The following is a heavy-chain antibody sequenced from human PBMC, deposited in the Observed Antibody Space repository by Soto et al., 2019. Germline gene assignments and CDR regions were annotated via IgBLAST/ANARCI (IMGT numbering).Heavy chain of an antibody. Sequence: GGSLRLSCAASGFTFSSYWMHWVRQAPGKGLVWVSRINSDGSSTSCADSVKGRFTISRDNAKNTLYLQMNSLRAEDTAVYYYARAGGGYYYYGMDVWGQGTTVTVS. CDR1: GFTFSSYW. D-gene: IGHD2-15*01. V-gene: IGHV3-74*01. CDR2: INSDGSST. J-gene: IGHJ6*02. CDR3: ARAGGGYYYYGMDV.